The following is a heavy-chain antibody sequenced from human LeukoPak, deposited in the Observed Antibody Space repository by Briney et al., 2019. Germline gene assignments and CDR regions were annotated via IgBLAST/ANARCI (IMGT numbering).Heavy chain of an antibody. CDR3: ARDGYNSEFDY. CDR2: IGTAGDT. D-gene: IGHD5-24*01. V-gene: IGHV3-13*01. CDR1: GFTFSSYD. Sequence: GGSLRLSCAASGFTFSSYDMHWVRHATGKGLEWVSAIGTAGDTYYPGSVKGRFTISRENAKNSLYLQMNSLRAGDTAVYYCARDGYNSEFDYWGQGTLSPSPQ. J-gene: IGHJ4*02.